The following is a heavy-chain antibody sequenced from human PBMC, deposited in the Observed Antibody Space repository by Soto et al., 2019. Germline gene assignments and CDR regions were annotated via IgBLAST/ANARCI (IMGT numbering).Heavy chain of an antibody. CDR3: AKDSGGHYFDY. D-gene: IGHD1-26*01. J-gene: IGHJ4*02. CDR1: GFTFSSYA. V-gene: IGHV3-23*01. CDR2: ITGSETGT. Sequence: GGSLRLSCAASGFTFSSYAMSWVRQAPGKGLEWVSIITGSETGTYYADSVKGRFTISRDNSKNTLYLQMNSLRAEDTAVYYCAKDSGGHYFDYWGQGTLVTVSS.